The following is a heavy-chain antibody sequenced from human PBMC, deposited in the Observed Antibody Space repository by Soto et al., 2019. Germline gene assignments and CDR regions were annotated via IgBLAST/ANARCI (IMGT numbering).Heavy chain of an antibody. CDR3: ARTPPDDYSWGSYRLFTFDY. J-gene: IGHJ4*02. CDR2: IYYSGST. CDR1: GGSISSYY. Sequence: SETLSLTCTVSGGSISSYYWSWIRQPPGKGLEWIGYIYYSGSTNYNRSLKSRVTISVDTSKNQFSLKLSSVTAADTAVYYCARTPPDDYSWGSYRLFTFDYWGQGTLVTVSS. D-gene: IGHD3-16*02. V-gene: IGHV4-59*01.